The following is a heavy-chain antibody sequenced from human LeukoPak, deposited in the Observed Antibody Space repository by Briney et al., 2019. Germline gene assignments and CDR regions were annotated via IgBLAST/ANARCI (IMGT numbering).Heavy chain of an antibody. CDR3: ASVDYYGSGNYYNDVDY. CDR2: ISSSSSYI. V-gene: IGHV3-21*01. D-gene: IGHD3-10*01. J-gene: IGHJ4*02. Sequence: GSLRLSCAASGFTFSSYSMNWVRQAPGKGLEWVSSISSSSSYIYYADSVKGRFTISRDNAKNSLYLQMNSLRAEDTALYYCASVDYYGSGNYYNDVDYWGQGTLVTVSS. CDR1: GFTFSSYS.